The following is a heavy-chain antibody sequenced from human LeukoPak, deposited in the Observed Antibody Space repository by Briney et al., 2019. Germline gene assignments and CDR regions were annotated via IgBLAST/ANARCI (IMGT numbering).Heavy chain of an antibody. J-gene: IGHJ6*03. D-gene: IGHD3-10*01. CDR3: ARAISVSAYGSGKYYYYYYMDV. CDR2: IYYSGST. Sequence: SETLSLTCTVSGYSISSGYYWGWIRQPPGKGLEWIGYIYYSGSTNYNPSLKSRVTISVDTSKNQFSLKLSSVTAADTAVYYCARAISVSAYGSGKYYYYYYMDVWGKGTTVTISS. V-gene: IGHV4-61*01. CDR1: GYSISSGYY.